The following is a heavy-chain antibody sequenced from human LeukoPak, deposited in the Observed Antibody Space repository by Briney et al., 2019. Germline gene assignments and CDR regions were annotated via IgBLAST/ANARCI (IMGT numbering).Heavy chain of an antibody. V-gene: IGHV4-34*01. CDR1: GGSFSGYY. J-gene: IGHJ4*02. CDR3: ARGSKD. CDR2: INHSGST. Sequence: PSETLCLTCAVYGGSFSGYYWSWIRQPPGKGLEWIGEINHSGSTNYNPSLKSRVTISVDTSKNQFSLKLSSVTAADTAVYYCARGSKDWGQGTLVAVSS.